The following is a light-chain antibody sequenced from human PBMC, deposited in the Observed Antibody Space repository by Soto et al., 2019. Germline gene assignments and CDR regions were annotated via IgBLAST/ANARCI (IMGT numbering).Light chain of an antibody. J-gene: IGKJ1*01. Sequence: IVLTQSPGTLSLTPRERATLSCRASQSVSSSYLAWYQQKPGQAPRLLIYGASSRATGIPDRFSGSGSGTDFTLTISRLEPEDFAVYYCQQYGSSPTFGQGTKVDI. V-gene: IGKV3-20*01. CDR3: QQYGSSPT. CDR2: GAS. CDR1: QSVSSSY.